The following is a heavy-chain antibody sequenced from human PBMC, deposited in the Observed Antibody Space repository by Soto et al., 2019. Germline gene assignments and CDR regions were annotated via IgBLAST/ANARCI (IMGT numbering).Heavy chain of an antibody. D-gene: IGHD3-16*02. CDR2: ISSTGTTI. Sequence: GGSLRLSCAASGFNFSDYYMTWIRQAPGKGLEWISYISSTGTTIYYSDSVKGRFTISRDNAKNSLFLQMNSLKAEDTAVYHCARGSWGNYRYFDSWGQGTLVTVSS. V-gene: IGHV3-11*01. CDR3: ARGSWGNYRYFDS. CDR1: GFNFSDYY. J-gene: IGHJ4*02.